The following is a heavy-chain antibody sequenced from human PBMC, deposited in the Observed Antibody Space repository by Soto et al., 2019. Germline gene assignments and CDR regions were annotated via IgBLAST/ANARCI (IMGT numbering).Heavy chain of an antibody. J-gene: IGHJ6*02. CDR1: GGTFSSYA. CDR3: AREGGSGNYRYYAMDV. D-gene: IGHD3-10*01. Sequence: QVQLVQSGAEVKKPGSSVKVSCKASGGTFSSYAISWVRQAPGQGLEWMGGIIPMFGTANYAQKFQGRVTITADESTSTAYMELSSLRSEDTAVYYCAREGGSGNYRYYAMDVWGQGPTVTVSS. CDR2: IIPMFGTA. V-gene: IGHV1-69*12.